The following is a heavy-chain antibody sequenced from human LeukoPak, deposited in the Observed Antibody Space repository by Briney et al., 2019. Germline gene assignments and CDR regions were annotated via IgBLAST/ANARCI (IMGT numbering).Heavy chain of an antibody. Sequence: PGGSLRLSCAASGFTFSDYSMAWLRQAPGKGLEWVSYITDSGNNMYYADSVKGRFTISRDNAKNSLYLQMNSLRAEDSAVYYCARDSKWENYNWFDPWGQGTLVTVSS. J-gene: IGHJ5*02. CDR2: ITDSGNNM. CDR3: ARDSKWENYNWFDP. D-gene: IGHD1-26*01. CDR1: GFTFSDYS. V-gene: IGHV3-11*01.